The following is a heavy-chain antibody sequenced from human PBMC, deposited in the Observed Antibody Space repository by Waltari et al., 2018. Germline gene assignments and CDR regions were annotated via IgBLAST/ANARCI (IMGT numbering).Heavy chain of an antibody. J-gene: IGHJ4*02. CDR2: INPNRGGT. CDR1: GYTFTGYY. Sequence: QVQLVQSGAEVKKPGASVKVSCKASGYTFTGYYMHWVRQAPGQGLEWMGWINPNRGGTNYAQKFQGRVTMTRDTSISTAYMELSRLRSDDTAVYYCARDERYYDFWSGYYTLSSFDYWGQGTLVTVSS. D-gene: IGHD3-3*01. CDR3: ARDERYYDFWSGYYTLSSFDY. V-gene: IGHV1-2*02.